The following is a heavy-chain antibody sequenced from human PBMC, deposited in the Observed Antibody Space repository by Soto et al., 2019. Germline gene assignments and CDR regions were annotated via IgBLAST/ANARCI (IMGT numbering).Heavy chain of an antibody. Sequence: EVQLVQSGAEVKKPGESLKISCKGSGYTFTSHWIGWVRQMPGKGLEWMGIIYPGDSDTRYSPSCQGQVTSSADKSSGTAYVQWISVQASDTAVYYCARRSGLGDDFDSWGRGTMVIVSS. J-gene: IGHJ3*02. D-gene: IGHD3-10*01. CDR3: ARRSGLGDDFDS. V-gene: IGHV5-51*01. CDR1: GYTFTSHW. CDR2: IYPGDSDT.